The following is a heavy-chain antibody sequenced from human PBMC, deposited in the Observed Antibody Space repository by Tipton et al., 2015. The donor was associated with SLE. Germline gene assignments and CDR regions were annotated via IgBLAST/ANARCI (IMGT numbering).Heavy chain of an antibody. V-gene: IGHV4-59*01. CDR3: ARDLMVRGVDY. CDR2: IYYSGST. Sequence: TLSLTCTVSGGSISSYYWSWIRQPPGKGLEWIGYIYYSGSTNYNPSLKSRVTISVDTSKNQFSLKLSSVTAADTAVYYCARDLMVRGVDYWGQGTLVTVSS. CDR1: GGSISSYY. D-gene: IGHD3-10*01. J-gene: IGHJ4*02.